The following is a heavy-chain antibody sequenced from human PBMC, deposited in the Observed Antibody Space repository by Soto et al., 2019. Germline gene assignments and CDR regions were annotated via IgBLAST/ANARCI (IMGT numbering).Heavy chain of an antibody. CDR2: ISRTSNYI. CDR3: ASGVFGLVSPVIGGY. D-gene: IGHD3-3*01. CDR1: VFTFISYS. Sequence: PGWSLRLSCASSVFTFISYSMNWVRQAPGKGLEWVSSISRTSNYIYYTDSVKGRFTISRDNAKNSIYLQMNSLRAEDTATYYCASGVFGLVSPVIGGYWGQGTLVTVSS. J-gene: IGHJ4*02. V-gene: IGHV3-21*01.